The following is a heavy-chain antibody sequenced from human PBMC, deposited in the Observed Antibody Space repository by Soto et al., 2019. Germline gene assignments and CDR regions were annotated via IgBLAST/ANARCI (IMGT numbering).Heavy chain of an antibody. V-gene: IGHV1-3*05. CDR1: GYTFTSYA. CDR2: INAGNGNT. D-gene: IGHD4-17*01. CDR3: AGESYGGEFAS. Sequence: QVQLVQSGAEEKKPGASVKVSCKASGYTFTSYAMHWVRQAPGQRLEWMGWINAGNGNTKYSQKFQGRVTITRDTPASPASMELSSLKFDAGAVYSWAGESYGGEFASWGQGTLVTVPS. J-gene: IGHJ4*02.